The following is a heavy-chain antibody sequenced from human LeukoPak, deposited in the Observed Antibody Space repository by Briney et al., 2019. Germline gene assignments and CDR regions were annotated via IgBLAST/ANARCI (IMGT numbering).Heavy chain of an antibody. CDR3: ARQPHLTGPPDY. V-gene: IGHV5-10-1*01. J-gene: IGHJ4*02. CDR2: IDPSDSYT. D-gene: IGHD3-9*01. Sequence: GESLKISCKGSGYSFTSYWISWVRQMPGKGQEWMGRIDPSDSYTNYSPSFQGHVTISADKSISTAYLQWSSLKASDTAMYYCARQPHLTGPPDYWGQGTLVTVSS. CDR1: GYSFTSYW.